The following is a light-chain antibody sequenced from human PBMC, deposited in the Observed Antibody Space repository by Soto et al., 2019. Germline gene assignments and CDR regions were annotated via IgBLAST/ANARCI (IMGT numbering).Light chain of an antibody. CDR3: QQYNNWPRT. Sequence: DIVMTQSPLSLPVTPGEPATLSCRASQSVTSSYLAWYQLKPGQAPRLLIYGASTRATGIPDRFSGSGSGTEFTLTISSLQSEDFAVYYCQQYNNWPRTFGQGTKVDIK. V-gene: IGKV3D-15*01. J-gene: IGKJ1*01. CDR1: QSVTSSY. CDR2: GAS.